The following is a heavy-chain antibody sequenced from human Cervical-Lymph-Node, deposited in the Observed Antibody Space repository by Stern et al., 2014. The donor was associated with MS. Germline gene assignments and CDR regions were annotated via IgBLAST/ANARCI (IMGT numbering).Heavy chain of an antibody. V-gene: IGHV5-51*01. J-gene: IGHJ4*02. CDR3: ARHHGRSPTPFDS. D-gene: IGHD5-24*01. CDR1: RDSFTHYW. Sequence: EVQLGESGAEVKKPGESLKISCNASRDSFTHYWIGWVRQIPGKGLEWMGIIFPVDSEPKYSPSCEAQVPFPFNRSASTASLQWSSLKASDPAIYYCARHHGRSPTPFDSWGQGTRVTVSS. CDR2: IFPVDSEP.